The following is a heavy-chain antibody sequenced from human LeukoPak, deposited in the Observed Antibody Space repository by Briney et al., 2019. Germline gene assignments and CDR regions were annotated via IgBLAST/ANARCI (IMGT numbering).Heavy chain of an antibody. V-gene: IGHV3-33*08. J-gene: IGHJ4*02. Sequence: GGSLRLSCAASGFTYSHYGMHWVRQAPGKGLEWVAVIWSDGTEKYYADAVKGRFTISRDNSSNTLYLQLNSLRGEDTTVYYCARDAQRGFDYSNSLQYWGQGTLVTVSS. CDR3: ARDAQRGFDYSNSLQY. D-gene: IGHD4-11*01. CDR2: IWSDGTEK. CDR1: GFTYSHYG.